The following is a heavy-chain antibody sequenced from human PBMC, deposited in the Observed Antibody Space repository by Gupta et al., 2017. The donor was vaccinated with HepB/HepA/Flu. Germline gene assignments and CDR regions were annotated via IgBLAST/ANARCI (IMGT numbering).Heavy chain of an antibody. CDR2: ISEDGGVT. D-gene: IGHD2-2*01. Sequence: EVQLLESGGGLVQPGGSLRLSCSASGFTFSNYAMTWVRQAPGKGLEWVSCISEDGGVTVFADSVKGRFTISRDNSKNTLYLQMINLGADDTAVYYCARYQLLSGHRNFDCWGQGTLVTVSS. CDR3: ARYQLLSGHRNFDC. V-gene: IGHV3-23*01. J-gene: IGHJ4*02. CDR1: GFTFSNYA.